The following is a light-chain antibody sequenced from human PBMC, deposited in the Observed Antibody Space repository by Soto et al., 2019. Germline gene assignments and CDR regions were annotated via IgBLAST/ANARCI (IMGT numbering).Light chain of an antibody. Sequence: IGLTQSPGTLSLSPWERATRSCRASQSVSSRLAWYQQKPGQAPRLLISGASSRATGIPDRFSGSGSATDFTLTISRLEPEDFALYYCQQYGSSPITFGQGTRLEIK. CDR2: GAS. V-gene: IGKV3-20*01. CDR1: QSVSSR. CDR3: QQYGSSPIT. J-gene: IGKJ5*01.